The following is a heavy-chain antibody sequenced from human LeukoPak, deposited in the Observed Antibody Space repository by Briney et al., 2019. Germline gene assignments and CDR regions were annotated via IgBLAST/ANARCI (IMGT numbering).Heavy chain of an antibody. CDR2: INTDGSST. J-gene: IGHJ6*02. CDR3: ARSHYYDSSGYYYYYYGMDV. V-gene: IGHV3-74*01. D-gene: IGHD3-22*01. CDR1: GFTFSRYW. Sequence: GGSLRLSCAASGFTFSRYWMHWVRQAPGKGLVWVSRINTDGSSTSYADSVKGRFTISRDNAKNTLYLQMNSLRAEDTAVYYCARSHYYDSSGYYYYYYGMDVWGQGTTVTVSS.